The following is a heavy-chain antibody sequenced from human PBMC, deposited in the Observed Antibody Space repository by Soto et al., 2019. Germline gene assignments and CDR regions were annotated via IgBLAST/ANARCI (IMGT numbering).Heavy chain of an antibody. CDR3: ARGVAGSGFDL. J-gene: IGHJ4*02. V-gene: IGHV6-1*01. CDR2: TYYRSDWRH. Sequence: SQTLSLTCAISGDSVSSNTAAWNWIRSSPSRGLEWLGRTYYRSDWRHDYAVSVKSRITVNPDTSKNHFSLQLNSVTPDDTAVYYCARGVAGSGFDLWGQGTLVTVSS. D-gene: IGHD6-19*01. CDR1: GDSVSSNTAA.